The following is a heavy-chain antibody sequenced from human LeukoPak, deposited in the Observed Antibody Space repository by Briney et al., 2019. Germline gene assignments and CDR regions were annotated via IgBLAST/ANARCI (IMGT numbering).Heavy chain of an antibody. CDR2: INWKSDKI. CDR1: GYSFVEYA. D-gene: IGHD2-2*01. V-gene: IGHV3-9*01. CDR3: AKDRYCTSSSCPIAY. J-gene: IGHJ4*02. Sequence: PGGSLRLSCAGSGYSFVEYAMHWVRQAPGKGLEWVSGINWKSDKIGYADSVKGRFTISRDNSKNSLYLQMNSLRVEDTALYYCAKDRYCTSSSCPIAYWGQGTMVTVSS.